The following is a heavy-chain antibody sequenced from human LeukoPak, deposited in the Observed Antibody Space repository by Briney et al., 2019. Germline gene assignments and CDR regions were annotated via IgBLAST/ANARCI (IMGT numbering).Heavy chain of an antibody. CDR2: IRSKAYGGTT. V-gene: IGHV3-49*03. D-gene: IGHD3-10*01. CDR1: GFTFGDYA. Sequence: GGSLRLSCTASGFTFGDYAMSWFRQAPGKGLEWVGFIRSKAYGGTTEYAASVKGRFTISRDDSKSIAYLQMNSLKTEDTAVYYCTRLGPLLWFGESFYAFDIWGQGTMVTVSS. CDR3: TRLGPLLWFGESFYAFDI. J-gene: IGHJ3*02.